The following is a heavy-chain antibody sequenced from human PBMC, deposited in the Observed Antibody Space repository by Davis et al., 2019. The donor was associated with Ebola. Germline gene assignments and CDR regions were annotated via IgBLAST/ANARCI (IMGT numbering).Heavy chain of an antibody. J-gene: IGHJ5*02. CDR3: AHSPSTFDDRGFFFSTDWFDP. V-gene: IGHV2-5*02. CDR2: IYGDDLK. D-gene: IGHD3-22*01. CDR1: GFSLSTTKVG. Sequence: SGPTLVKPTQTLTLACTFSGFSLSTTKVGVGWIRQPPGKALEWLALIYGDDLKLYSPSLESRLAITGDTSKHQVILTMTNMDPVDTATYYCAHSPSTFDDRGFFFSTDWFDPWGPGTLVTVSS.